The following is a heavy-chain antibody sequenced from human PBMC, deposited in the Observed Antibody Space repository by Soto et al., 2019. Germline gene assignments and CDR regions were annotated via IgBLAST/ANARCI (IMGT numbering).Heavy chain of an antibody. V-gene: IGHV1-69*01. CDR3: ARSVVAAATSSHDGMHA. Sequence: QVQLVQSGAEVKKPGSSVKVSCKASGGTFSSYAISWVRQAPGQGLEWMGGIIPIFGTANYAQKFQGRVTITADECTGTAYMELGRLSSEDTAVYYRARSVVAAATSSHDGMHAWGPGTTVAVSS. CDR2: IIPIFGTA. D-gene: IGHD2-15*01. CDR1: GGTFSSYA. J-gene: IGHJ6*02.